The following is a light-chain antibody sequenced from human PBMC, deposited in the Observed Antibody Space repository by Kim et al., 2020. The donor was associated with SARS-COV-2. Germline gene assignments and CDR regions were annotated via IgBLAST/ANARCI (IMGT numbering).Light chain of an antibody. CDR2: EDD. J-gene: IGLJ2*01. CDR1: SGSIDSAY. CDR3: QSYDTTSVI. V-gene: IGLV6-57*03. Sequence: GKQLTISCTRSSGSIDSAYVQWFQQRPGSAPTTVIYEDDRRPSGVPDRFSGSIDVSSNSASLTISGLKTEDAADYYCQSYDTTSVIFGGGTQLTVL.